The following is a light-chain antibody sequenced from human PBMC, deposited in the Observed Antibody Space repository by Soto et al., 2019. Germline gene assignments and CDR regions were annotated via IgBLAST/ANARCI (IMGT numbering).Light chain of an antibody. CDR1: QFFGSDY. Sequence: EIVLTQSPDTLSLSPGERATLSCRASQFFGSDYLAWYQRKPGQPPRLLIYGASRRATGIPDRFSGSGSGTDFTLTISSLEPEDFAMYYCQKYDGTGTFGQGTKVDIK. J-gene: IGKJ1*01. V-gene: IGKV3-20*01. CDR3: QKYDGTGT. CDR2: GAS.